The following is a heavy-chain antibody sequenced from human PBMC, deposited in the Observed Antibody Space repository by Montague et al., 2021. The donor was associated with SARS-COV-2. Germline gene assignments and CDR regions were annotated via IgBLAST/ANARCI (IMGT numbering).Heavy chain of an antibody. D-gene: IGHD3-3*01. Sequence: SETLSLTCAVYSGSFSDFYWTWIRQSPGKGLGWIGEINHTGGAPSNPSLKGRVTLSRATSKNQFSLKLQSVTPADTAVYYCARGQVTISGVLIFIPAAGHLDGWGQGTSVTVPS. V-gene: IGHV4-34*01. CDR1: SGSFSDFY. J-gene: IGHJ3*01. CDR3: ARGQVTISGVLIFIPAAGHLDG. CDR2: INHTGGA.